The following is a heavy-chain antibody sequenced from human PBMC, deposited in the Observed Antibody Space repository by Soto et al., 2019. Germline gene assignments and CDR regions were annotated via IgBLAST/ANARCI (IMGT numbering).Heavy chain of an antibody. V-gene: IGHV1-3*01. D-gene: IGHD6-19*01. J-gene: IGHJ4*02. Sequence: QVQLVQSGAEVKKPGASVKVSCKASGYTFTSYAMHWVRQAPGQRLDWMGWINAGNGNTKYSQKFQGRVTITRDTSARTAYMERSSLRSEDTAGYYCARVSGWYYFDYWGQGTLVTVSS. CDR3: ARVSGWYYFDY. CDR1: GYTFTSYA. CDR2: INAGNGNT.